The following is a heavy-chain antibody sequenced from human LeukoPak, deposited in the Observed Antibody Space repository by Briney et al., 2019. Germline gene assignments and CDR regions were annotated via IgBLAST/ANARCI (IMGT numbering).Heavy chain of an antibody. V-gene: IGHV1-69*06. CDR2: IIPIFGTA. CDR3: ARVSSLYQLLPFDY. D-gene: IGHD2-2*01. CDR1: GGTFSSYA. Sequence: SVKVSCKASGGTFSSYAISWVQQAPGQGLEWMGGIIPIFGTANYAQKFQGRVTITADKSTSTAYMERSSLRSEDTAVYYCARVSSLYQLLPFDYWGQGTLVTVSS. J-gene: IGHJ4*02.